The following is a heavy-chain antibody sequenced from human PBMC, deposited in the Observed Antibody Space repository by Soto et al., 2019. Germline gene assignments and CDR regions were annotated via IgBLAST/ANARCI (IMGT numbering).Heavy chain of an antibody. Sequence: QVQLVQSGAEVEKPGASVKVTCKASGYTFTTYGVNWVRQAPGQGLEWMGWISPYNDNTNYARKLQGRVTLTTDTSASTAYMELRSLTSDDTAVYYCARDNRPTFYYNGMDVWGQGTTVTVSS. J-gene: IGHJ6*02. CDR1: GYTFTTYG. CDR2: ISPYNDNT. CDR3: ARDNRPTFYYNGMDV. V-gene: IGHV1-18*04.